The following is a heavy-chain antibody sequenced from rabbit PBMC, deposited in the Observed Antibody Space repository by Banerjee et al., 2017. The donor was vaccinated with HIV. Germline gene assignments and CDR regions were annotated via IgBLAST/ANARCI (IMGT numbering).Heavy chain of an antibody. CDR1: GVSFSSSSY. CDR3: ARDLVAVIGWNFGL. Sequence: VESGGDLVKPGASLTLTCKASGVSFSSSSYMCWVRQAPGKGLEWIACINVVTGKSVYARWAKGRFTMSRTSSTTVTLQMTSLTAADTATYFCARDLVAVIGWNFGLWGQGTLVTVS. CDR2: INVVTGKS. D-gene: IGHD1-1*01. V-gene: IGHV1S40*01. J-gene: IGHJ3*01.